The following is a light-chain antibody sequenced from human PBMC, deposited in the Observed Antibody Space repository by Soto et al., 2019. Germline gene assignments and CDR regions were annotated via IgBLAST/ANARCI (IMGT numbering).Light chain of an antibody. V-gene: IGKV3-15*01. J-gene: IGKJ4*01. CDR3: QQYNNWPLT. CDR1: QSVSSN. CDR2: GAS. Sequence: EVVMTQSPATLSVSLGDRATLSCRASQSVSSNLAWYQQKPGQAPRLLIYGASTRATGIPARFSGSGSGTEFTLTISSLQAEDCAVYSCQQYNNWPLTVGGGTKVEVK.